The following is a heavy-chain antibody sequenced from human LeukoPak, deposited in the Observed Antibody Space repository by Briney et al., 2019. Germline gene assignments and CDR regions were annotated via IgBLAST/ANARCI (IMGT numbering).Heavy chain of an antibody. CDR1: GGSFSGYY. CDR3: ARGGAMEYYYYYYYMDV. J-gene: IGHJ6*03. D-gene: IGHD5-18*01. V-gene: IGHV4-34*01. CDR2: INHSGST. Sequence: SETLSLTCAVYGGSFSGYYWSWIRQPPGKGLEWIGEINHSGSTNYNPSLKSRVTISVDTSKNQFSLKLSSVTAADTAVYYCARGGAMEYYYYYYYMDVWGKGTTVTVSS.